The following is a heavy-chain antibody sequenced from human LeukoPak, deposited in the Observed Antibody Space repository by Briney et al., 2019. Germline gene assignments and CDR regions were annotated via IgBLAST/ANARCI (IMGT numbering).Heavy chain of an antibody. CDR3: ARDGRISPYSGMDV. Sequence: SETLSLTCTVSGGSISSSHYYWDWIRQPPGKGLEWIGTMYYSGSTYYYNPSLKSRVTISVDTSENQFSLKLNAVTPADTAVYYCARDGRISPYSGMDVWGQGTTVTVSS. CDR1: GGSISSSHYY. J-gene: IGHJ6*02. V-gene: IGHV4-39*07. CDR2: MYYSGSTY. D-gene: IGHD1-26*01.